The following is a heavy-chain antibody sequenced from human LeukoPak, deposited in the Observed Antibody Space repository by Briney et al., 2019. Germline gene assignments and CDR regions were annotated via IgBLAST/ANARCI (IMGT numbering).Heavy chain of an antibody. V-gene: IGHV1-24*01. D-gene: IGHD2-2*01. CDR3: ATSTFYCSSTSCYVNAFDY. J-gene: IGHJ4*02. CDR2: FDPEDGET. Sequence: ASVKVSCKVSGYTLTELSMHWVRQAPGKGLEWMGGFDPEDGETIYAQKFQGRVTMTEDTSTDTAYMELSSLRSEDTAVHYCATSTFYCSSTSCYVNAFDYWGQGTLVTVSS. CDR1: GYTLTELS.